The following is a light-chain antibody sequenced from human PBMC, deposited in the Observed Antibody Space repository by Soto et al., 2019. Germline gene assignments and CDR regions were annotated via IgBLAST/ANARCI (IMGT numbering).Light chain of an antibody. CDR3: HQRQSWPRT. V-gene: IGKV3-11*01. J-gene: IGKJ1*01. CDR2: QTS. CDR1: QSVSRY. Sequence: IVLTQAPGTLSLSPGERATLSCRASQSVSRYLTWYQQKPGQAPRLLIYQTSIRAAGIPARFSGSGSGTDFTLTISDVEPEDFAVYYCHQRQSWPRTFGQGTKVDNK.